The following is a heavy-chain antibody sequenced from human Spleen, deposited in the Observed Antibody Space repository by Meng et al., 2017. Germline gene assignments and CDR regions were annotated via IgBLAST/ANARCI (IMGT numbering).Heavy chain of an antibody. D-gene: IGHD4-11*01. CDR1: GGSFSGYY. V-gene: IGHV4-34*01. CDR2: INHSGST. CDR3: ARGPTTMAHDFDY. Sequence: QVRSQQWGAGLLKPSETPSLTCAVYGGSFSGYYWSWIRQPPGKGLEWIGEINHSGSTNYNPSLESRATISVDTSQNNLSLKLSSVTAADSAVYYCARGPTTMAHDFDYWGQGTLVTVSS. J-gene: IGHJ4*02.